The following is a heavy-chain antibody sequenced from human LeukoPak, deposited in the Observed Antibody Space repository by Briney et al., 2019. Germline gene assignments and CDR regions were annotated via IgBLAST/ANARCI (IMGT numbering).Heavy chain of an antibody. J-gene: IGHJ5*02. D-gene: IGHD4-17*01. V-gene: IGHV3-30*02. CDR2: IRYDGSLQ. Sequence: GGSLRLSCAASGFTFSTYGMHWVRQAPGKGLEWVAFIRYDGSLQYYADSVKGRFTISRDDSKNTLYLQMNRLRVDETAVYYCAKTGDYGDYNWLDPWGQGTLVTVSS. CDR3: AKTGDYGDYNWLDP. CDR1: GFTFSTYG.